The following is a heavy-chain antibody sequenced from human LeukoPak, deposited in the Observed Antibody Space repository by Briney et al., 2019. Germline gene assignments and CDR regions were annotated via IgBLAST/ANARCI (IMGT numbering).Heavy chain of an antibody. D-gene: IGHD3-22*01. Sequence: PGRSLRLSCAASGFTFSSYGMHWVRQAPGKGLEGVAVISYDGSNKYYADSVKGRFTISRDNSKNTLYLQMNSLRAEDTAVYYCAKDAITYDSSGYYYGDYWGQGTLVTVSS. CDR3: AKDAITYDSSGYYYGDY. CDR1: GFTFSSYG. V-gene: IGHV3-30*18. CDR2: ISYDGSNK. J-gene: IGHJ4*02.